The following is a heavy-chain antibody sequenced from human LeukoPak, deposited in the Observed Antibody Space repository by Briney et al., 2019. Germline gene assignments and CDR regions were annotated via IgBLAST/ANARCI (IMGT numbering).Heavy chain of an antibody. Sequence: GGSLRLSCAASGFTFSDYYMSWIRQAPGKGLEWVSYISSSGSTIYYADSVKGRFTISRDNAKNSLYLQMNSLRAEDTAVYYCARDQEGCCSGGSCYGSAFDIWGQGTMATVSS. D-gene: IGHD2-15*01. V-gene: IGHV3-11*01. CDR3: ARDQEGCCSGGSCYGSAFDI. J-gene: IGHJ3*02. CDR1: GFTFSDYY. CDR2: ISSSGSTI.